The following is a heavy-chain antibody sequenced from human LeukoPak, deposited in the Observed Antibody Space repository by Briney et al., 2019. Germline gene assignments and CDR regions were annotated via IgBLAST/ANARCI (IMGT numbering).Heavy chain of an antibody. D-gene: IGHD3-22*01. CDR2: INGDGSYT. J-gene: IGHJ4*02. V-gene: IGHV3-74*03. CDR3: ARDKSEYDSSGRGDY. CDR1: GFAFSSYW. Sequence: PGGSLRLSCAASGFAFSSYWMHWVRQVPGKGLVWLSRINGDGSYTKYADSVKGRSTISRDNAQNTLFLQMNSLSAEDTAVYFCARDKSEYDSSGRGDYWGQGTLVTVSS.